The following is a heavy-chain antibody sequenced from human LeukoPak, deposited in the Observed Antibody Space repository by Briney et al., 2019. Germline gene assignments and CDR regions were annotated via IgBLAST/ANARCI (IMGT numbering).Heavy chain of an antibody. CDR3: ARTGYSNHWFDP. D-gene: IGHD6-13*01. CDR2: ISGSGGST. Sequence: GGSLRLSCAASGFTFSSYAMSWVRQAPGKGLEWVSAISGSGGSTYYADSVKGRFTISRDNSKNTPYLQMNSLRAEDTAVYYCARTGYSNHWFDPWGQGTLVTVSS. CDR1: GFTFSSYA. V-gene: IGHV3-23*01. J-gene: IGHJ5*02.